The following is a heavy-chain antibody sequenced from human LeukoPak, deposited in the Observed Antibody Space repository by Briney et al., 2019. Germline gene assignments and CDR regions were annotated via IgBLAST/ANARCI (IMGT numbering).Heavy chain of an antibody. CDR2: IIPILGIA. D-gene: IGHD5-12*01. CDR1: GGTFSSYA. V-gene: IGHV1-69*04. CDR3: ARDLVATKYYFDY. J-gene: IGHJ4*02. Sequence: SAKVSCKASGGTFSSYAISWVRQAPGQGLEWMGRIIPILGIANYAQKFQGRVTITADKSTSTAYMELSSLRSEDTAVYYCARDLVATKYYFDYWGQGTLVTVSS.